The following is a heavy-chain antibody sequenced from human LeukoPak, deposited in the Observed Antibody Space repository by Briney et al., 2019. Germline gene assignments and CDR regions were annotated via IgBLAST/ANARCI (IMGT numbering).Heavy chain of an antibody. J-gene: IGHJ4*02. CDR1: GFTLSVYS. V-gene: IGHV3-21*01. D-gene: IGHD5-12*01. Sequence: GGSLRLSCAASGFTLSVYSMNWVRQAPGKGLEWVSCISTTSSYIYYADSVKGRFTISRDSAKNSLYLQMNSLRAENTAVYYCARAVVALDYWGQGTLVTVSS. CDR2: ISTTSSYI. CDR3: ARAVVALDY.